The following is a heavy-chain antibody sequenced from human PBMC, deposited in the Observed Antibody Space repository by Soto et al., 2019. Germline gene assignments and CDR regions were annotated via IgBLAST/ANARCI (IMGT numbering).Heavy chain of an antibody. CDR2: IYYSGST. D-gene: IGHD3-10*01. V-gene: IGHV4-59*01. Sequence: QVQLQESGPGLVKPSETLSLTCTVSGGSISSYYWSWIRQPPGKGLEWIGYIYYSGSTNYNPSLKSRGTISVXTXKXXFSLKLSSVTAADTAVYYCARQSKNNYGSGGAFDIWGQGTMVIVSS. CDR1: GGSISSYY. CDR3: ARQSKNNYGSGGAFDI. J-gene: IGHJ3*02.